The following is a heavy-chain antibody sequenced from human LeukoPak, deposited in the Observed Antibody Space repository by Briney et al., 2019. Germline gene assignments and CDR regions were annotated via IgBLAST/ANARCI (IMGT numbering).Heavy chain of an antibody. J-gene: IGHJ3*02. CDR2: INGDGSNT. V-gene: IGHV3-74*01. D-gene: IGHD3-10*01. CDR1: GFTFRSFW. Sequence: GGPLRLSCAASGFTFRSFWMHWVRQTPGKGLVWVSRINGDGSNTTYADSVKGRFTTSRDTAKNTVYLQMNSLRAEDTAVYYCARGSGSYSSDAFDIWGQGTMVTVSS. CDR3: ARGSGSYSSDAFDI.